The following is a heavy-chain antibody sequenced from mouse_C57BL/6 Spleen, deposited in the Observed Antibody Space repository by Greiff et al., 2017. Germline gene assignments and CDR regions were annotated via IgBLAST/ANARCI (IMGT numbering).Heavy chain of an antibody. CDR3: ARGDYDEGYYFDY. V-gene: IGHV1-53*01. J-gene: IGHJ2*01. D-gene: IGHD2-4*01. CDR1: GYTFTSYW. CDR2: INPSNGGT. Sequence: VQLQQPGTELVKPGASVKLSCKASGYTFTSYWMHWVKQRPGQGLEWIGNINPSNGGTNYNEKFKSKATLTVDKSSSTAYMQLSSLTSEDSAVYYCARGDYDEGYYFDYWGQGTTLTVSS.